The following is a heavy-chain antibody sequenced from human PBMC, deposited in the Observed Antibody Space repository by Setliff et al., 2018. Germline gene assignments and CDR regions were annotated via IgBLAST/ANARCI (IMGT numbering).Heavy chain of an antibody. CDR2: IYFSGTT. CDR3: ARSMIQRNYYCGLDV. Sequence: SETLSLTCTVSGGSISSGNHFWSWLRQPAGKGPEWIGRIYFSGTTNYNSSLKSRVTISVDTSKNQFSLKLSSVTAADTAVYYCARSMIQRNYYCGLDVWGQGTTVTVSS. V-gene: IGHV4-61*02. J-gene: IGHJ6*02. D-gene: IGHD3-16*01. CDR1: GGSISSGNHF.